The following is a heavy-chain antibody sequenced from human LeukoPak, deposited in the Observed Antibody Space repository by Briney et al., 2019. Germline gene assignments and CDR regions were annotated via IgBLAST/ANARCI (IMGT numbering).Heavy chain of an antibody. D-gene: IGHD2/OR15-2a*01. J-gene: IGHJ4*02. CDR1: VFTFISYA. Sequence: GWSLTLSFAASVFTFISYAMSWVRQAPARGLAGVSVISSSGGSTSYADSVKGRLTISRDNSKTTLYLQMNSLRGEDTAVYSCAKDNSAVVARGGDYWGQGTLVTVSS. V-gene: IGHV3-23*01. CDR2: ISSSGGST. CDR3: AKDNSAVVARGGDY.